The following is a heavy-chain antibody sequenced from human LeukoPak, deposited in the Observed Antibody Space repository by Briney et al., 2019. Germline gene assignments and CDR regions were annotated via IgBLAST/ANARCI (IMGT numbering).Heavy chain of an antibody. J-gene: IGHJ6*03. CDR3: AKGSKLVVITRDHYMAV. V-gene: IGHV3-7*01. D-gene: IGHD3-22*01. CDR1: GFTSSRYW. CDR2: IKQDGSEK. Sequence: PGGSLRLSCAASGFTSSRYWMSWVRQAPGEGLEWVANIKQDGSEKYYVDSVNGRFTISRDNAKNSLYLQMNSLRAGDTAVYYCAKGSKLVVITRDHYMAVWGKGTTVTISS.